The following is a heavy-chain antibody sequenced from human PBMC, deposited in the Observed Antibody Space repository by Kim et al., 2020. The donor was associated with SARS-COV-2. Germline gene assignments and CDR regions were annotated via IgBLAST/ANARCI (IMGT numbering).Heavy chain of an antibody. J-gene: IGHJ4*02. Sequence: DSVKGRFTISRDNSKNTLYLQMNSLRAEDTAVYYCAKGIDYYDSSGYQDYWGQGTLVTVSS. V-gene: IGHV3-23*01. CDR3: AKGIDYYDSSGYQDY. D-gene: IGHD3-22*01.